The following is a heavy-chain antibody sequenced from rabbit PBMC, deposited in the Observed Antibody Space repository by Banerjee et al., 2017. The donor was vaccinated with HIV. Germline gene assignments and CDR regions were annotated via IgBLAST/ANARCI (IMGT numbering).Heavy chain of an antibody. V-gene: IGHV1S40*01. CDR1: GVSFSISSY. CDR2: IDAGSSVFT. J-gene: IGHJ4*01. D-gene: IGHD4-1*01. Sequence: QSLEESGGDLVKPGASLTLTCTASGVSFSISSYMCWVRTAPGKGLEWIACIDAGSSVFTYFATWAKGRFTISKTSSTTVTLQMTSLTAADTATYFCARDLAGVIGWNFGWWGQGTLVTVS. CDR3: ARDLAGVIGWNFGW.